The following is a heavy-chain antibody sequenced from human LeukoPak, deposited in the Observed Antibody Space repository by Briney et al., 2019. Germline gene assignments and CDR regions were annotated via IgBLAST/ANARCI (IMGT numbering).Heavy chain of an antibody. D-gene: IGHD6-19*01. Sequence: SVKVSCKASGGTFSSYAINWVRQAPGQGLEWMGGVIPIFGAPNYAHRFQGRLTITTAESTRTAYMNLTSLRSEDTAVYYCARDLRIASSGDWFGPWGQGTLVTVSS. CDR3: ARDLRIASSGDWFGP. J-gene: IGHJ5*02. CDR1: GGTFSSYA. V-gene: IGHV1-69*05. CDR2: VIPIFGAP.